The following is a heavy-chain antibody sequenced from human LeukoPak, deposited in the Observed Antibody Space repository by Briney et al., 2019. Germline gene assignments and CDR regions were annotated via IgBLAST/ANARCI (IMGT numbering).Heavy chain of an antibody. D-gene: IGHD1-26*01. J-gene: IGHJ4*02. Sequence: GGSLRLSCAASGFTFSSYAMHWVRQAPGKGLEWVAVISYDGSNKYNADSVKGRFTISRDNSKNTLYLQMNSLRAEDTAVYYCARVRGSFDYWGQGTLVTVSS. V-gene: IGHV3-30*01. CDR2: ISYDGSNK. CDR1: GFTFSSYA. CDR3: ARVRGSFDY.